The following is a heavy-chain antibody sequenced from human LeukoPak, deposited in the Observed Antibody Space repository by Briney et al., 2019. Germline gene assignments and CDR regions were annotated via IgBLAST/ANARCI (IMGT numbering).Heavy chain of an antibody. Sequence: GGSLRLSCAASGITFSSYSMNWVRQAPGKGLEWVSYISSFSGTINYADSVKGRFTISRDNAKNSLYLQMNSLRAEDMAVYYCARDRGYYGSGSYYDYWGQGTLVTVSS. D-gene: IGHD3-10*01. CDR1: GITFSSYS. CDR2: ISSFSGTI. V-gene: IGHV3-48*01. CDR3: ARDRGYYGSGSYYDY. J-gene: IGHJ4*02.